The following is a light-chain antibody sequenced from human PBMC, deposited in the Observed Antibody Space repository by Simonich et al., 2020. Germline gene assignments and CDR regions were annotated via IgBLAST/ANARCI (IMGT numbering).Light chain of an antibody. CDR1: QSVLYSSNNKNY. CDR3: QQYYSTPWT. CDR2: WES. V-gene: IGKV4-1*01. J-gene: IGKJ1*01. Sequence: DIVMTQSPDSLAVSLGERATINCKPSQSVLYSSNNKNYLAGYQQKPGQPPKLLIYWESTRESGVPDRFSGSGSGTDFTLTISSLQAEDVAVYYCQQYYSTPWTFGQGTKVEIK.